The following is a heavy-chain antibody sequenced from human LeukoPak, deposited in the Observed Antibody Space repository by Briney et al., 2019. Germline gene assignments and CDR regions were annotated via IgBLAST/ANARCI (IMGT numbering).Heavy chain of an antibody. V-gene: IGHV3-30-3*01. CDR3: ARDRGSGYDFEN. J-gene: IGHJ4*02. CDR1: GFTFSSYA. Sequence: PGGSLRLSCAASGFTFSSYAMSWVRQAPGKGLEWVAVISYDGSNKYYADSVKGRFTISRDNSKNTLYLQMNSLRAEDTAVYYCARDRGSGYDFENWGQGTLVTVSS. D-gene: IGHD5-12*01. CDR2: ISYDGSNK.